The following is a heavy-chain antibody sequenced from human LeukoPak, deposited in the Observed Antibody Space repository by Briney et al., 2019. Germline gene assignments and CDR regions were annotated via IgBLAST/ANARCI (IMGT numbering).Heavy chain of an antibody. CDR2: ISGSGGST. Sequence: GGSLRLSCAASGFTFSSYAMSWVRQAPGKGLEWVSAISGSGGSTYYADSVKGRFTISRDNSKNTLYLQMNSLRAEDTAVYYCAGRPSDYGDYFGMDVWGQGTTVTVSS. J-gene: IGHJ6*02. V-gene: IGHV3-23*01. D-gene: IGHD4-17*01. CDR3: AGRPSDYGDYFGMDV. CDR1: GFTFSSYA.